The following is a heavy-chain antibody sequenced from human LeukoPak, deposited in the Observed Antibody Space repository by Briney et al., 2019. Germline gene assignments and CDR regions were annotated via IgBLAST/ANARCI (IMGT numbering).Heavy chain of an antibody. CDR1: GGSISSGGYY. D-gene: IGHD2-2*01. V-gene: IGHV4-30-2*01. Sequence: SETVSLTCTVSGGSISSGGYYWSWIRQPPGKGLEWIAFIYHSGTAYYNPSLKSRVAISVDVSKNQFSLKVSSVTAADTAVYYCARGSTIRAFDIWGQGTMVTVSS. CDR2: IYHSGTA. CDR3: ARGSTIRAFDI. J-gene: IGHJ3*02.